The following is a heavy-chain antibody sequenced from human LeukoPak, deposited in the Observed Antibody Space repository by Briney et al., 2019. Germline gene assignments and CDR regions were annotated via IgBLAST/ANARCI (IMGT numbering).Heavy chain of an antibody. J-gene: IGHJ4*02. CDR3: ATVGHYYDSSGYLY. V-gene: IGHV1-24*01. CDR1: GYTFTGYF. Sequence: ASVKVSCKASGYTFTGYFMHWVRQAPGKGREGRGGFDPEDGETIYAQKFQGRVTMTEDTSTDTAYMELSSLRSEDTAVYYCATVGHYYDSSGYLYWGQGTLVTVSS. CDR2: FDPEDGET. D-gene: IGHD3-22*01.